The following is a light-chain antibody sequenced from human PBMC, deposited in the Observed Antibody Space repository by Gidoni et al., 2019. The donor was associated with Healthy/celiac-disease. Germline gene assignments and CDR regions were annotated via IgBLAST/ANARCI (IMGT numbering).Light chain of an antibody. CDR3: QSYDSSLCTV. CDR2: GNR. CDR1: CSNIGAGYD. Sequence: QSVLTPPPSVSAAPGPGVTIACTGSCSNIGAGYDVHWYQQLPGTAPRLRIYGNRNRPSGVPDRFSGSKSGTSASLAITGLQAEDEADYYCQSYDSSLCTVFGTGTKVTVL. V-gene: IGLV1-40*01. J-gene: IGLJ1*01.